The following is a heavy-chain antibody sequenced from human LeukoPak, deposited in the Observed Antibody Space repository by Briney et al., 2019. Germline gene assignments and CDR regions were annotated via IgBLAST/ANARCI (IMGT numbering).Heavy chain of an antibody. CDR1: GYTFTSYA. Sequence: GASVKVSCKASGYTFTSYAMHWVRQAPGQRLEWMGWINAGNGNTKYSQKFQGRVTITRDTSASTAYMELSSLRSEDTAVYYCARRGRDWEGCSSSWSYYYFDYWGQGTLVTVSS. J-gene: IGHJ4*02. CDR2: INAGNGNT. V-gene: IGHV1-3*01. CDR3: ARRGRDWEGCSSSWSYYYFDY. D-gene: IGHD6-13*01.